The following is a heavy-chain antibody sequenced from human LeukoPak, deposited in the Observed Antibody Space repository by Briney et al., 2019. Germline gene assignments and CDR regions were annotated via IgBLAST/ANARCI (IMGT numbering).Heavy chain of an antibody. Sequence: ASVKVSCKASGYTFTSYDISWVRQAPGQGLEWMGWISAYNGNTNYAQKLQGRVTMTTDTSTSTAYMELRSLRSDDTAVYYCAREVAAAGISYYYYGMDVWGQGTTVTVSS. CDR3: AREVAAAGISYYYYGMDV. CDR2: ISAYNGNT. J-gene: IGHJ6*02. CDR1: GYTFTSYD. D-gene: IGHD6-13*01. V-gene: IGHV1-18*01.